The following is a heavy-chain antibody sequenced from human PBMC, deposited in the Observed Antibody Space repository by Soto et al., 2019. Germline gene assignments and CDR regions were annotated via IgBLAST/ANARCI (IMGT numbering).Heavy chain of an antibody. Sequence: ASVKVSCKAAGYTFTSYGISWARQAPGQGLEWMGWISAYNGNTNYAQKLQGRVTMTTDTSTSTAYMELRSLRSDDTAVYYCARVPGITVVRGAPYYFDYWGQGTLVTVSS. CDR2: ISAYNGNT. D-gene: IGHD3-10*01. CDR3: ARVPGITVVRGAPYYFDY. CDR1: GYTFTSYG. J-gene: IGHJ4*02. V-gene: IGHV1-18*01.